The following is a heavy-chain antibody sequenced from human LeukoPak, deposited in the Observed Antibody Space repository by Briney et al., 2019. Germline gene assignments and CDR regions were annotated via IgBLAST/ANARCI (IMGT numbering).Heavy chain of an antibody. CDR1: GGSINDYY. V-gene: IGHV4-59*01. CDR3: AGVFSGRRPFEL. CDR2: IYYRGAT. Sequence: SETLSLTCTVSGGSINDYYWNWVRQPPGKGLEWIGYIYYRGATNSNPSLNGRVTTSIDTSKKEFSLKLSSVTAADTAVYYCAGVFSGRRPFELWGQGTLVTVSS. J-gene: IGHJ4*02. D-gene: IGHD3-10*01.